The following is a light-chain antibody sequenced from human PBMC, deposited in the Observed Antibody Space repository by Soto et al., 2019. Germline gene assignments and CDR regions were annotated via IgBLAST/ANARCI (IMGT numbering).Light chain of an antibody. J-gene: IGKJ5*01. CDR3: QQTYSLPPDIT. CDR2: AAS. V-gene: IGKV1-39*01. CDR1: HNIDTY. Sequence: IQMTQSPSSLSASGGDRVSISCRASHNIDTYLNWYQQKPGKAPILLIYAASSLQSGVPSRFSGSGSGTDFTLTISSLQPEDFATYYCQQTYSLPPDITFGQGTRLEIK.